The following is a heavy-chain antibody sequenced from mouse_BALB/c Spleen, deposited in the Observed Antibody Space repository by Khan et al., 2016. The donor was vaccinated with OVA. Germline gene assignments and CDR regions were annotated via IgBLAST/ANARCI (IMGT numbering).Heavy chain of an antibody. V-gene: IGHV1S81*02. CDR3: TRSGYGAFAY. J-gene: IGHJ3*01. CDR1: GYTFTSYY. D-gene: IGHD1-1*02. CDR2: INPSNGGT. Sequence: QVRLQQSGAELVKPGASVRLSCKAYGYTFTSYYLYWVKQRPGHGLEWIGDINPSNGGTNFNENFKTKATLTVDKSSSTAYMQLSSLTSEDSAVYYCTRSGYGAFAYWGQGTLVTVSA.